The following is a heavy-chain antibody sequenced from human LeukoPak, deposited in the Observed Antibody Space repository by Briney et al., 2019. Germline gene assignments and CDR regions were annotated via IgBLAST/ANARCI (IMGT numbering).Heavy chain of an antibody. Sequence: PGGSLRLSCAASGFTFSSYSMNWVRQAPGKGLEWVSSISSSSSYIYYADSVKGRFTISRDNAKNSLYLQMNSLRAEDTAVYYCASDYNQELPYAFDIWGQGTMVTVSS. D-gene: IGHD1-26*01. J-gene: IGHJ3*02. CDR2: ISSSSSYI. V-gene: IGHV3-21*01. CDR3: ASDYNQELPYAFDI. CDR1: GFTFSSYS.